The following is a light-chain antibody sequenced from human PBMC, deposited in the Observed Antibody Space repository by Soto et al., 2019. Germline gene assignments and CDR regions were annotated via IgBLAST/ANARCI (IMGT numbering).Light chain of an antibody. CDR2: RNN. CDR1: YSNIGSHP. J-gene: IGLJ2*01. V-gene: IGLV1-44*01. Sequence: QSVLTQPPSASGTPGQKVTISCSGAYSNIGSHPVNWYQHLPGTAPKLLIYRNNQRPSGVPDRFSGSMAGTSASLAISGLQSEDEADYYCAAWDDSLNGPVFGGGTKLTVL. CDR3: AAWDDSLNGPV.